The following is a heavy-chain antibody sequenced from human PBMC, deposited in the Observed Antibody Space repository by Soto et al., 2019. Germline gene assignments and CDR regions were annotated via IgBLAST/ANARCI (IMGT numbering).Heavy chain of an antibody. CDR2: IIPIFGTA. CDR1: GGTFSSYA. CDR3: ASGTYYYDSSAMYYYYYYGMDV. J-gene: IGHJ6*02. D-gene: IGHD3-22*01. Sequence: QVQLVQSGAEVKKPGSSVKVSCKASGGTFSSYAISWVRQAPGQGLEWMGGIIPIFGTANYAQKFQGRVTITADESTSIAYMELSSLRSEDTAVYYCASGTYYYDSSAMYYYYYYGMDVWGQGTTVTVSS. V-gene: IGHV1-69*12.